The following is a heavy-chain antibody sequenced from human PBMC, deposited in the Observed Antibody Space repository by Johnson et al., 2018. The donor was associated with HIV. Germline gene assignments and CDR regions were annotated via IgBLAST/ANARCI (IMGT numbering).Heavy chain of an antibody. CDR3: ARYCSGGSCYSVWQKNYAFDI. CDR1: GFTFSSYA. V-gene: IGHV3-30*04. D-gene: IGHD2-15*01. CDR2: ISYDGSNK. Sequence: QVQLVESGGGVVQPGGSLRLSCAASGFTFSSYAMRWVRQAPGKGLEWVAVISYDGSNKYFADSMKGRFTISSANSKNTLYLQMSSLRAEDTAVYYCARYCSGGSCYSVWQKNYAFDIWGQGTMVTVSS. J-gene: IGHJ3*02.